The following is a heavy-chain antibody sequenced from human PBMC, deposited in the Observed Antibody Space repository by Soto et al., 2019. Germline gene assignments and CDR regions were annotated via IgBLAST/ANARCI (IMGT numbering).Heavy chain of an antibody. J-gene: IGHJ4*02. V-gene: IGHV3-66*01. CDR2: IYSGGST. CDR1: GFTVSSNY. D-gene: IGHD3-22*01. CDR3: ARGMLDSYDSSGSLYYFDY. Sequence: GGSLRLSCAASGFTVSSNYMSWVRQAPGKGLEWVSVIYSGGSTYYADSVKGRFTISRDNSKNTLYLQMNSLRAEDTAVYYCARGMLDSYDSSGSLYYFDYWGQGTLVTVSS.